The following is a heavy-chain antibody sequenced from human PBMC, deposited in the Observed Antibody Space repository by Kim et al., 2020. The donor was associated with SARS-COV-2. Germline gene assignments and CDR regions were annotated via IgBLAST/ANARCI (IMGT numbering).Heavy chain of an antibody. CDR1: GYTFTSYY. J-gene: IGHJ6*02. Sequence: ASVKVSCKASGYTFTSYYMHWVRQAPGQGLEWMGIINPSGGSTSYAQKFQGRVTMTRDTSTSTVYMELSSLRSEDTAVYYCAREHCSGGSCYSILGRQLGYYYGMDVWGQGTTVTVSS. V-gene: IGHV1-46*01. D-gene: IGHD2-15*01. CDR2: INPSGGST. CDR3: AREHCSGGSCYSILGRQLGYYYGMDV.